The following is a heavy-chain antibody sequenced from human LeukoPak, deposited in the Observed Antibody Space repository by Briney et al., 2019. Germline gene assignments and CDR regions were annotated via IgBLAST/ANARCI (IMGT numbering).Heavy chain of an antibody. D-gene: IGHD6-13*01. CDR1: GGSISSNSYY. J-gene: IGHJ4*02. CDR3: ARGRPPPRVYSSSWYEDY. V-gene: IGHV4-39*01. Sequence: SETLSLTCTVSGGSISSNSYYWGWIRQPPGKGLEWIGNIYYTGSTYDNPSLKSRLTISGDTSKNQFSLKLSSVTAADTAVYYCARGRPPPRVYSSSWYEDYWGQGTLVTVSS. CDR2: IYYTGST.